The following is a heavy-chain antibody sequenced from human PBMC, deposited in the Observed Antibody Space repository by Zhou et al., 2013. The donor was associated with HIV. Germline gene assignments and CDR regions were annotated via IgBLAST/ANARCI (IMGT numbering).Heavy chain of an antibody. V-gene: IGHV1-69*05. Sequence: QVQLVQSGAEVKKPGSSVKVSCKASGGTFSSYAINWVRQAPGQGLEWMGGIIPIFSTTNYAQKFQGRVTITTDESTSTAYMELSSLRSEDTAVYYCAINRVPAAIADAFDIWGQGTMVTVSS. CDR3: AINRVPAAIADAFDI. D-gene: IGHD2-2*02. CDR2: IIPIFSTT. J-gene: IGHJ3*02. CDR1: GGTFSSYA.